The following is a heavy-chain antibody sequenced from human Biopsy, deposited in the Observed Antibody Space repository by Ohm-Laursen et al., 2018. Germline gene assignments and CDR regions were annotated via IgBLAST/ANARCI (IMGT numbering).Heavy chain of an antibody. D-gene: IGHD4-17*01. CDR2: VIPISNTA. V-gene: IGHV1-69*06. J-gene: IGHJ4*02. Sequence: SSVKVSCKASGGSFSDYGLSWVRQAPGRGLEWMGRVIPISNTANYAQNFQDRLTITADRSTDTAYMELNSLRSEDTAVYFCATLTEDYVASPDSWGQGTLVVVSS. CDR1: GGSFSDYG. CDR3: ATLTEDYVASPDS.